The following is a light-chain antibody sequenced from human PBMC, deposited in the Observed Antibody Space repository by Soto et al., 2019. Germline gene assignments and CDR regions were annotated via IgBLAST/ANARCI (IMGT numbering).Light chain of an antibody. V-gene: IGLV1-44*01. CDR3: AAWDDSLNGVV. CDR1: SSNIGSNT. CDR2: SNN. J-gene: IGLJ2*01. Sequence: QSVLTQPPSASGTPGQRVTISCSGSSSNIGSNTVNWYQQFPGTAPKRLIYSNNQRPSGVPDRFSGFKSGTSVTLVIRGLQSEDEADYYCAAWDDSLNGVVFGGGTKLTVL.